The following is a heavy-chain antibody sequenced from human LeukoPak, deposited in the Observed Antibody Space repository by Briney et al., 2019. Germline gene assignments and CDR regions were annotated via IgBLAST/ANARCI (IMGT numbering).Heavy chain of an antibody. J-gene: IGHJ6*02. D-gene: IGHD2-15*01. Sequence: KPSETLSLTCTVSGPSLSSYYWSWIRQPPGKGLEWIGYSYYSGSTNYNSSLKSRVTISVDTSKNQFSLKLSSGTAADTAVYYCAREYPGGYYYGMDVWGQGTTVTVSS. CDR1: GPSLSSYY. CDR3: AREYPGGYYYGMDV. V-gene: IGHV4-59*01. CDR2: SYYSGST.